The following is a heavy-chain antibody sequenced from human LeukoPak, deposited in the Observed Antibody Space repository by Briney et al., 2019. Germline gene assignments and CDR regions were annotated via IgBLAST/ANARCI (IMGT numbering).Heavy chain of an antibody. CDR1: GRSFSGYY. CDR2: IYTSGST. CDR3: ARDIRGNQYS. Sequence: PSETLSLTCAVYGRSFSGYYWSWIRQPAGKGLEWIGRIYTSGSTNYNPSLKSRVTISVDTSKNQFSLKLSSVTAADTAVYYCARDIRGNQYSWGQGTLVTVSS. V-gene: IGHV4-4*07. D-gene: IGHD2/OR15-2a*01. J-gene: IGHJ5*02.